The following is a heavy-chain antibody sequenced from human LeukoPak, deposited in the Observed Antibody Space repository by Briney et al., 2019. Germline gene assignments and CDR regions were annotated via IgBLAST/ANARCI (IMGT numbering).Heavy chain of an antibody. CDR2: ISYDGSNK. J-gene: IGHJ4*02. CDR1: GFTFSSYW. CDR3: ARGSSGCLDY. Sequence: GGSLRLSCAASGFTFSSYWMHWVRQAPGKGLEWVAVISYDGSNKYYADSVKGRFTISRDNSKNTLYLQMNSLRAEDTAVYYCARGSSGCLDYWGQGTLVTVSS. D-gene: IGHD6-19*01. V-gene: IGHV3-30-3*01.